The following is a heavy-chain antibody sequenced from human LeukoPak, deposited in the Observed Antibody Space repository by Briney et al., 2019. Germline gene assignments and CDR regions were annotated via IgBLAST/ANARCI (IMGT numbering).Heavy chain of an antibody. D-gene: IGHD3-22*01. V-gene: IGHV3-30*02. J-gene: IGHJ4*02. CDR3: AKDDRRSYYYDGSAYYYGPDY. CDR1: GFTFSSYG. CDR2: IRYDGSNK. Sequence: GRSLRLSCAASGFTFSSYGMHWVRQAPGKGLEWVAFIRYDGSNKYYADSVKGRFTISRDNSKNTLYLQMNSLGAEDTAVYYCAKDDRRSYYYDGSAYYYGPDYWGQGTLVTVSS.